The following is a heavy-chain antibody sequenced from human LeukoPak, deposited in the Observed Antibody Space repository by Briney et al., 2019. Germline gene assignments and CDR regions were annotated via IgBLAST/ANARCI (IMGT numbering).Heavy chain of an antibody. D-gene: IGHD4-17*01. CDR1: GYTFTSYG. CDR3: AREQRWDYGVYFDY. CDR2: ISPYNDNT. J-gene: IGHJ4*02. Sequence: GASVKVSCKASGYTFTSYGISWVRQAPGQGLEWMGWISPYNDNTNYAQKLQGRVTMTTDTSTSTAYMELRSLRSDDTAMYYCAREQRWDYGVYFDYWGQGTLVTVSS. V-gene: IGHV1-18*01.